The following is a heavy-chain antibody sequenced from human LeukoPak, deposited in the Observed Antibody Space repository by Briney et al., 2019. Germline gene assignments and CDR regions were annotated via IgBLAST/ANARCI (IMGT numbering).Heavy chain of an antibody. J-gene: IGHJ4*02. V-gene: IGHV4-39*01. CDR2: IYYSGST. CDR3: ARLSMPGYSSGWYSRYFDY. CDR1: GGSISSSSYY. D-gene: IGHD6-19*01. Sequence: PSETLSLTCTVSGGSISSSSYYWGWIRQPPGKGLEWIGSIYYSGSTYYNPSLKSRVTISVDTSKNQFSLKLSSVTAADTAVYYCARLSMPGYSSGWYSRYFDYWGQGTLVTVSS.